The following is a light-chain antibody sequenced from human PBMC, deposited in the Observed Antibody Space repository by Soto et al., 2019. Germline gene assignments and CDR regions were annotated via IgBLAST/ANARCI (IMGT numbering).Light chain of an antibody. V-gene: IGLV3-1*01. CDR2: QDS. CDR1: KLGDKY. Sequence: SYELTQPPSVSVSPGQTASITCSGDKLGDKYACWYQQKPGQSPVLVIYQDSKRPSGVPDRFSGSKSGTSASLAISGLRSDDEADYFCATWDDSLNGFYVFGTGTKLTVL. J-gene: IGLJ1*01. CDR3: ATWDDSLNGFYV.